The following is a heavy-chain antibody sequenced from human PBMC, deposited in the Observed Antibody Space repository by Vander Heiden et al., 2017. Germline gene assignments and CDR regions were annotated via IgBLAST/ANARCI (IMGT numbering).Heavy chain of an antibody. D-gene: IGHD1-20*01. CDR1: GFTFSSYA. V-gene: IGHV3-23*01. CDR3: AKNLTGVFDY. Sequence: EVQLLESGGGLVQPGGSLRLSCAASGFTFSSYARSWVRQAPGKGLEWVSAISGSGATTYYPDSVRGRFTISRDNSENTLYLQMNSLRAEDTAVYYCAKNLTGVFDYWGQGTLVTVSS. J-gene: IGHJ4*02. CDR2: ISGSGATT.